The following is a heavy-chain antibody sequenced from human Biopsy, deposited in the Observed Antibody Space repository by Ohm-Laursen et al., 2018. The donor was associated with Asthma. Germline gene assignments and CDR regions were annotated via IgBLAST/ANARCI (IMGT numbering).Heavy chain of an antibody. CDR2: VFYGGAT. CDR3: AESDYYGSGYYYGMDV. V-gene: IGHV4-59*01. CDR1: GDSISSYH. D-gene: IGHD3-10*01. Sequence: GTLSLTCTVSGDSISSYHWSWIRQPPGKGLEWIGYVFYGGATNYNPSLKSRVTISVDTSKNQFFLRLSSVTAADTAVYYCAESDYYGSGYYYGMDVWGQGTTVTVSS. J-gene: IGHJ6*02.